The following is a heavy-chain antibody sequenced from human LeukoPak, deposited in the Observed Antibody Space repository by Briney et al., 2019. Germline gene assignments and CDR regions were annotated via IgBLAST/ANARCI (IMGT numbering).Heavy chain of an antibody. CDR3: AGYSYGQAWEDDY. D-gene: IGHD5-18*01. V-gene: IGHV3-64*01. CDR2: ISSNGGST. Sequence: PGGSLRLSCAASGFTFSSYAMHWVRQAPGKGLEYVSAISSNGGSTYYANSVKGRFTISRDNSKNTLYLQMNSLRAEDTAVYYCAGYSYGQAWEDDYWGQGTLVTVSS. CDR1: GFTFSSYA. J-gene: IGHJ4*02.